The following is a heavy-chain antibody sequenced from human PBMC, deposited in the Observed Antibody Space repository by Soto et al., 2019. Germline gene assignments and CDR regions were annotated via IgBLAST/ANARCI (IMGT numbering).Heavy chain of an antibody. V-gene: IGHV1-18*04. CDR2: ISAYNGNT. CDR1: GYTFTSYG. CDR3: TRDGKTRVYYYGMDV. Sequence: ASVKVSCKASGYTFTSYGISWVRQAPGQGLEWMGWISAYNGNTNYAQKLQGRVTMTTDTSTSTAYMELRSLRSDDTAVYYCTRDGKTRVYYYGMDVWGQGTTVTVSS. J-gene: IGHJ6*02.